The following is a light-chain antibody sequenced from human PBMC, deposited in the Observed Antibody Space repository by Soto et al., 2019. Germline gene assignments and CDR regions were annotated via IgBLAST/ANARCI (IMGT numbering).Light chain of an antibody. V-gene: IGLV2-14*02. J-gene: IGLJ2*01. CDR1: SSDVGISNV. CDR3: ASYTRTTTLV. CDR2: EDT. Sequence: QSALTQPASVSGSPGQSITISCTGTSSDVGISNVVSWYQQHPGKAPKLMIYEDTKRPSGVSNRFSGSRSGNTASLTISGLQAEDEADYYCASYTRTTTLVFGGGTKVTVL.